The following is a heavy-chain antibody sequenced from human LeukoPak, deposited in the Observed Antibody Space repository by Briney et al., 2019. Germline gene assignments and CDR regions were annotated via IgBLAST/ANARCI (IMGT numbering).Heavy chain of an antibody. CDR3: ARGQSGSPNSEWDV. D-gene: IGHD1-26*01. CDR2: INWNGGST. J-gene: IGHJ6*04. CDR1: GFTYDDYG. V-gene: IGHV3-20*04. Sequence: PGGSLRLSCAASGFTYDDYGMSWIRQAPGKGLEWVSGINWNGGSTGYADSVKGRFTISRDNAKNSLYLQMNSLRAEVTALYYCARGQSGSPNSEWDVWGKGTTVTVSS.